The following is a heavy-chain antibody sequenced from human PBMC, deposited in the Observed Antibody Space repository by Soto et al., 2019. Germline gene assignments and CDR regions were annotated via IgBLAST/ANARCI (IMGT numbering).Heavy chain of an antibody. J-gene: IGHJ4*02. V-gene: IGHV4-39*02. D-gene: IGHD5-12*01. CDR3: AGATTRYSGPENYFDY. Sequence: QVQLQQSGPGLVKPSETLSLTCSVSGAPISSTIYYWGWIRQSPGMRLEWIGSLYYRGSTYYKSSLKGRVTISAATSNNYFSLTLSSVTAADTAIYYCAGATTRYSGPENYFDYWGQGTLVSVSS. CDR2: LYYRGST. CDR1: GAPISSTIYY.